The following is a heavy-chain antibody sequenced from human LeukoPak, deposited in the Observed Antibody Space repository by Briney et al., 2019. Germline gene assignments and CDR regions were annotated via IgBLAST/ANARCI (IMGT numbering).Heavy chain of an antibody. J-gene: IGHJ4*02. CDR1: GGTFSSYA. CDR2: IISILGIA. D-gene: IGHD3-22*01. V-gene: IGHV1-69*04. Sequence: SVKVSCKASGGTFSSYAISWVRQAPGQGLEWMGRIISILGIANYAQKFQGRVTITADKSTSTAYMELSSLRSEDTAVYYCARDTYYYDSSGYSKSRFFDYWGQGTLVTVSS. CDR3: ARDTYYYDSSGYSKSRFFDY.